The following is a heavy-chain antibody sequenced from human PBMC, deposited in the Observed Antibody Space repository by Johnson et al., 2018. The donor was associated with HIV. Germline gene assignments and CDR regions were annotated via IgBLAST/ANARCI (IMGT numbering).Heavy chain of an antibody. J-gene: IGHJ3*02. Sequence: VQLVESGGGVVQPGRSLSLSCAASGFTVSNNYVSWVRQAPGKGLEWVSVIYTRGDTYYSASVRGRFALSTDNSKNTVYLQMSSLRVEDTAIYHCARDLMVGPTRTGSFDIWGQGTMVTVSS. CDR3: ARDLMVGPTRTGSFDI. CDR1: GFTVSNNY. V-gene: IGHV3-66*02. CDR2: IYTRGDT. D-gene: IGHD1-26*01.